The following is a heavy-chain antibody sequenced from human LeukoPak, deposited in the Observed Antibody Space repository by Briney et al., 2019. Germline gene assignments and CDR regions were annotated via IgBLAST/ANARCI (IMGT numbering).Heavy chain of an antibody. CDR3: ARTFVVVTAEDAFDI. CDR1: GFTFSRYS. CDR2: ITSSSSYI. D-gene: IGHD2-21*02. J-gene: IGHJ3*02. V-gene: IGHV3-21*01. Sequence: PGGSLRLSCAASGFTFSRYSINWVRQAPGRGLEWVSSITSSSSYIYYADSVKGRFTISRDNDKNSLYLQMNSLRAEDTAVYYCARTFVVVTAEDAFDIWGQGTMVTVSS.